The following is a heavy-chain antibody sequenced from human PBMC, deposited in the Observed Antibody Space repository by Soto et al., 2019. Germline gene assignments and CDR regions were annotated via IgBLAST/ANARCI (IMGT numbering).Heavy chain of an antibody. CDR3: ARGIVVVVAATHDYYYYGMDV. D-gene: IGHD2-15*01. J-gene: IGHJ6*02. V-gene: IGHV1-69*13. Sequence: SVKVSCKASGGTFSSYAISCVRQAPGQGLEWMGGIIPIFGTANYAQKFQGRVTITADESTSTAYMELSSLRSEDTAVYYCARGIVVVVAATHDYYYYGMDVWGQGTTVTVSS. CDR2: IIPIFGTA. CDR1: GGTFSSYA.